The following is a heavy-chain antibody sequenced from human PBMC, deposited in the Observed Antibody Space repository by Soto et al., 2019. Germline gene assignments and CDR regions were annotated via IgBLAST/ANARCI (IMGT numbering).Heavy chain of an antibody. Sequence: QVQLVQSGAEVKKPGASVKVSCKASGYIFTGYYMLWVRQAPGQGPEWMGWINPDSGATNYAQRFQGRVTMTSDTSISTAYMELSRLRSDDTAVYYCANVAVAGGHWGQGTLVTVSS. V-gene: IGHV1-2*02. CDR3: ANVAVAGGH. CDR2: INPDSGAT. D-gene: IGHD6-19*01. CDR1: GYIFTGYY. J-gene: IGHJ4*02.